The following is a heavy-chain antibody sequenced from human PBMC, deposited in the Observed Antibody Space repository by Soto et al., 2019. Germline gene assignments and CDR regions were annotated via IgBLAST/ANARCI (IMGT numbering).Heavy chain of an antibody. Sequence: QVQLVQSGAEVKKPRASVKVSSRASGYTFISYYIHWVRQASGQGIGWMGLINPSDAYTAYAQKFQGRVSLNRDTSTSIVYMELSSLRSGDTAIYYCARDHVDTPMTNFDYWGQGTLVTVSS. CDR2: INPSDAYT. V-gene: IGHV1-46*01. CDR3: ARDHVDTPMTNFDY. D-gene: IGHD5-18*01. J-gene: IGHJ4*02. CDR1: GYTFISYY.